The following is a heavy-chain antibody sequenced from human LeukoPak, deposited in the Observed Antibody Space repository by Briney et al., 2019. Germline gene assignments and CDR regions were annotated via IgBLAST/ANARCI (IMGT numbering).Heavy chain of an antibody. J-gene: IGHJ4*02. D-gene: IGHD3-22*01. CDR1: GGSFSGYY. CDR3: ARGRLPLVKPGRRGYDSSGPRHPSYYFDY. CDR2: INHSGST. Sequence: TPSETLSLTCAVYGGSFSGYYWSWIRQPPGKGLEWTGEINHSGSTNYNPSLKSRVTISVDTSKNQFSLKLSSVTAADTAVYYCARGRLPLVKPGRRGYDSSGPRHPSYYFDYWGQGTLVTVSS. V-gene: IGHV4-34*01.